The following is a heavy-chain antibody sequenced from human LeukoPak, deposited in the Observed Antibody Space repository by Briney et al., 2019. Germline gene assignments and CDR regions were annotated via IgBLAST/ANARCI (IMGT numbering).Heavy chain of an antibody. D-gene: IGHD3-9*01. CDR2: ISSSSSYI. CDR3: ARDFAFDWGIFDY. Sequence: GGSLRLSCAASGFTFSSYSMNWVRQAPGKGLEWVSSISSSSSYIYYADSVKGRFTISRDNAKNSLYLQMNSLRAEDTAVYYCARDFAFDWGIFDYWGQGTLVTVSS. J-gene: IGHJ4*02. CDR1: GFTFSSYS. V-gene: IGHV3-21*01.